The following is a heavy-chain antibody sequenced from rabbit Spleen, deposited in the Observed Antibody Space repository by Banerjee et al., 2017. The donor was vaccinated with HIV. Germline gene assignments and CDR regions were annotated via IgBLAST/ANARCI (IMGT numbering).Heavy chain of an antibody. V-gene: IGHV1S40*01. CDR2: IDTGSSGFT. D-gene: IGHD8-1*01. CDR1: GVSFSSNYY. J-gene: IGHJ6*01. CDR3: ARDTGSSFSSYGMDL. Sequence: QSLEESGGDLVKPGASLTLTCTASGVSFSSNYYMCWVRQAPGKGLEWIACIDTGSSGFTYFASWAKGRFTCSKTSSTTVTLQMTSLTAADTATYFCARDTGSSFSSYGMDLWGPGTLVTVS.